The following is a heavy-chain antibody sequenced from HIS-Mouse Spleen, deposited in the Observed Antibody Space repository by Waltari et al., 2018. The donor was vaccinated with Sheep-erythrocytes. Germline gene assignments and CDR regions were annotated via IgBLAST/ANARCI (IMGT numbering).Heavy chain of an antibody. CDR2: IKQSGST. CDR1: GGSFSGYY. Sequence: QVQLQQWGAGLLKPSETLSLTCAVYGGSFSGYYWSWSRQPPGKGLEWIGEIKQSGSTNYNPSLKSRVTISVDTSKNQFSLKLSSVTAADTAVYYCARMGSGYSPYWGQGTLVTVSS. D-gene: IGHD3-3*01. V-gene: IGHV4-34*01. J-gene: IGHJ4*02. CDR3: ARMGSGYSPY.